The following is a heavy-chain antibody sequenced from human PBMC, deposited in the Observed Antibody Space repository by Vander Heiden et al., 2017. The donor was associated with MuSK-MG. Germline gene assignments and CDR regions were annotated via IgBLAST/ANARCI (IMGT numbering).Heavy chain of an antibody. Sequence: QVQLVQSGVGVVQPGGSLTLSCAASGFTFRRYGMHWVRQAPGKGLDWVAFIRYDGSKKYYADSVKGRVTISRDNSKNTLYLQMNSLRAEDTAVYYCAKVRMVDDGTFYYYMDVWGKGATVTVSS. CDR3: AKVRMVDDGTFYYYMDV. CDR1: GFTFRRYG. J-gene: IGHJ6*03. V-gene: IGHV3-30*02. CDR2: IRYDGSKK. D-gene: IGHD2-8*01.